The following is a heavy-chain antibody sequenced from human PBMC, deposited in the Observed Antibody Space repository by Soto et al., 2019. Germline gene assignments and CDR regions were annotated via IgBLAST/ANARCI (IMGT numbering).Heavy chain of an antibody. J-gene: IGHJ6*02. V-gene: IGHV3-23*01. CDR1: GFTFSSYA. D-gene: IGHD6-13*01. CDR2: ISGSGGST. Sequence: GGSLRLSCAASGFTFSSYAMSWVRQAPGKGLEWVSAISGSGGSTYYADSVKGRFTISRDNSKNTLYLQMNSLRAEDTAVYYCAKVAGYSSSWFDLYYYYYGMDVWGQGTTVTVSS. CDR3: AKVAGYSSSWFDLYYYYYGMDV.